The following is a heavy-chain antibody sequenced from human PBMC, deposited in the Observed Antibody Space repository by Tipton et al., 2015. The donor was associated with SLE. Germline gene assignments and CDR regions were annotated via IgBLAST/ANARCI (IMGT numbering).Heavy chain of an antibody. V-gene: IGHV4-34*01. D-gene: IGHD1-7*01. J-gene: IGHJ3*02. CDR2: INHSGST. CDR3: ARDSRTTAAAFDI. Sequence: TLSLTCAVYGGSFSGYYWSWIRQPPGKGLEWIGEINHSGSTNYNPSLKSRVTISVDTSKNQFSLKLRSVTAADTAVYYCARDSRTTAAAFDIWGQGTMVTVSS. CDR1: GGSFSGYY.